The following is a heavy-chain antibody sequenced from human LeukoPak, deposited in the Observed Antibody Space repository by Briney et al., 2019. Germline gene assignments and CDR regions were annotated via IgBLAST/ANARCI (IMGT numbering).Heavy chain of an antibody. J-gene: IGHJ5*02. CDR1: GGSISSSSYY. V-gene: IGHV4-61*01. D-gene: IGHD5-12*01. Sequence: SETLSLTCTVSGGSISSSSYYWGWIRQPPRKGLEWIGYIYYSGSTNYNPSLKSRVTISVDTSKNQFSLKLSSVTAADTAVYYCARDGEGWLGPWGQGTLVTVSS. CDR2: IYYSGST. CDR3: ARDGEGWLGP.